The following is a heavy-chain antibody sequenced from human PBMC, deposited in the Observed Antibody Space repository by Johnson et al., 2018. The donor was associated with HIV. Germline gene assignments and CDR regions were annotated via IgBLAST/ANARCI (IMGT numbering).Heavy chain of an antibody. J-gene: IGHJ3*02. D-gene: IGHD1-26*01. CDR1: GFIFSSYG. Sequence: QVQLVESGGGVVQPGRSLRLSCAASGFIFSSYGMHWVRQAPGKGLEWVAVISYDGTNKYYADSVKGRFTISRDDSKNTLYLQMNSLRAEATAVYYCAKDCESGSYLDVFDIWGLGTMVTVSS. V-gene: IGHV3-30*18. CDR3: AKDCESGSYLDVFDI. CDR2: ISYDGTNK.